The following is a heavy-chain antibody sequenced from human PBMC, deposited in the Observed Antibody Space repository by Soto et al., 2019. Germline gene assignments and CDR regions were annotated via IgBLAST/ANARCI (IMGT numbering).Heavy chain of an antibody. V-gene: IGHV4-34*01. CDR1: GGSFSGYY. Sequence: QVQLQQWGAGLLKPSETLSLTCAVYGGSFSGYYWSWIRQPPGKGLEWIGEINHSGSTNYNPSLKSRVTISVDTSKNQFSLKLSSVTAADTAVYYCARDLGAGAWFDYWGQGTLVTVSS. D-gene: IGHD3-16*01. CDR2: INHSGST. CDR3: ARDLGAGAWFDY. J-gene: IGHJ4*02.